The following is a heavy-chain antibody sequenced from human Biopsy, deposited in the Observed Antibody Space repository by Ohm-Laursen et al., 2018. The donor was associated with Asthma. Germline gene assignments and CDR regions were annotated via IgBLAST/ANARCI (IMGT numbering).Heavy chain of an antibody. CDR3: ARAAITGIRGWFDP. CDR1: GGYLTGHY. J-gene: IGHJ5*02. CDR2: IDQSGYT. Sequence: TLSLTCTVYGGYLTGHYWNWIRQPPGKGLEWIGEIDQSGYTNYNPSLKSRVTISADTSKNQFHLNLSSVTAADTAVYFCARAAITGIRGWFDPWGQRTQVTVSS. V-gene: IGHV4-34*01. D-gene: IGHD1-20*01.